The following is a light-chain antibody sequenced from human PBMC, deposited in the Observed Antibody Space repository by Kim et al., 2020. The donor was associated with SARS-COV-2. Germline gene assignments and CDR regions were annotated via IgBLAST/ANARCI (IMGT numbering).Light chain of an antibody. CDR1: SGNIASNF. CDR3: QSYDSSNYGV. Sequence: KTVTISCTRSSGNIASNFVQWCQQRPGSAPTTVIYEDNQRPSGVPDRFSASIDSSSNSASLTISGLKTEDEADYYCQSYDSSNYGVFGGGTQLTVL. V-gene: IGLV6-57*03. CDR2: EDN. J-gene: IGLJ3*02.